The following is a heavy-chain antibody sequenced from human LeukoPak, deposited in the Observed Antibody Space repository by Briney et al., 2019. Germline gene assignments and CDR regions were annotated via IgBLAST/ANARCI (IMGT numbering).Heavy chain of an antibody. CDR1: GGTFSSYA. Sequence: SVKVSCKASGGTFSSYAISWVRQAPGQGLEWMGGIIPIFGTANYAQKFQGRVTITADKSTSTAYMELSSLRSEDTAVYYCATDHRSNYYYMDVWGKGTTVTVSS. CDR3: ATDHRSNYYYMDV. D-gene: IGHD6-6*01. CDR2: IIPIFGTA. J-gene: IGHJ6*03. V-gene: IGHV1-69*06.